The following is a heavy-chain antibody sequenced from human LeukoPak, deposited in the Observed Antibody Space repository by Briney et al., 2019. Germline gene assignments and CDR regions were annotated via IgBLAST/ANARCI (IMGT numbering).Heavy chain of an antibody. D-gene: IGHD5-18*01. CDR2: IYPGDSDT. Sequence: GESLKISCKGSGYSFTTYWIGWVRQMPGKGLEWMGIIYPGDSDTRYSPSFEGQVIISADKSISTAYLQWSSLKASDTAMYYCARQDGYSYVRGYYYYGLDVWGQGTTVTVSS. J-gene: IGHJ6*02. CDR3: ARQDGYSYVRGYYYYGLDV. CDR1: GYSFTTYW. V-gene: IGHV5-51*01.